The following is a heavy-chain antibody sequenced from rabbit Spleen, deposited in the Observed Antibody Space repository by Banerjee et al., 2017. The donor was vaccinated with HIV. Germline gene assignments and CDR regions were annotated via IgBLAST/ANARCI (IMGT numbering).Heavy chain of an antibody. J-gene: IGHJ2*01. Sequence: QEQLVESGGGLVQPEGSLTLTCTASGFSFSSSYYMCWVRQAPGKGLEWIACIDGDSRSYTYYASWARGRFTISKTSSTTVTLQMTSLTAADTATYFCARNYVNAFDPWGQGTLVTVS. CDR2: IDGDSRSYT. CDR3: ARNYVNAFDP. CDR1: GFSFSSSYY. D-gene: IGHD1-1*01. V-gene: IGHV1S45*01.